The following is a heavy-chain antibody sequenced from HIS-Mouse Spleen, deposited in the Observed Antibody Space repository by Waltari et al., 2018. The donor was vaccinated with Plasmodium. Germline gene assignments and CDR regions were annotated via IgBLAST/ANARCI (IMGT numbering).Heavy chain of an antibody. CDR1: GFTFSSYS. J-gene: IGHJ2*01. CDR2: ISSSRRYI. CDR3: AREDILTAYYNDYWYFDL. Sequence: EVQLVESGGGLVKPGGSLRLSCAASGFTFSSYSMNWVRQAPGNGLEWVSYISSSRRYIYYADSVKGRFTISRDNAKNSLYLQMNSLRAEDTAVYYCAREDILTAYYNDYWYFDLWGRGTLVTVSS. D-gene: IGHD3-9*01. V-gene: IGHV3-21*01.